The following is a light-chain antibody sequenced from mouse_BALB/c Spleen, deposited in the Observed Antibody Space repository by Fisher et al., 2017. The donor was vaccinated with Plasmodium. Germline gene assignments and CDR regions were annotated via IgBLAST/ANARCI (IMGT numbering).Light chain of an antibody. J-gene: IGKJ5*01. CDR3: WQGTHFPLT. V-gene: IGKV1-110*01. CDR2: KVS. CDR1: QSLVHSYGSTY. Sequence: DIVITQSTLSLPVSLGDQASISCRSSQSLVHSYGSTYLHWYLQKPGQSPKLLIYKVSNRFSGVPDRFSGSGSGTDFTLKISRVEAEDLGIYYCWQGTHFPLTFGAGTRLELK.